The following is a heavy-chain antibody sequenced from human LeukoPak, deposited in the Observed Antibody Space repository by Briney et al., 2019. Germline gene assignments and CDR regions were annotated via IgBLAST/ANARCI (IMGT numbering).Heavy chain of an antibody. CDR2: IYSGGST. CDR3: ARVSGSDYGGSTYYFDY. D-gene: IGHD4-23*01. Sequence: GGSLRLSCAASGFTVSSNYMSWVRQAPGKGLEWVSGIYSGGSTNYADSVKGRFTTSRDNSENTLYLQMNSLRAGDTAVYYCARVSGSDYGGSTYYFDYRGQGTLVTVSS. V-gene: IGHV3-53*01. J-gene: IGHJ4*02. CDR1: GFTVSSNY.